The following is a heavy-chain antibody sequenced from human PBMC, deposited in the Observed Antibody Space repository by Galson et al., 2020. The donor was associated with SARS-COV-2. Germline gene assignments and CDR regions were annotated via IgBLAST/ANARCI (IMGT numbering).Heavy chain of an antibody. D-gene: IGHD3-22*01. J-gene: IGHJ4*02. CDR1: GFTFSSYA. V-gene: IGHV3-30*16. CDR2: ISYDGSNK. Sequence: GGSLRLSCAASGFTFSSYAMHWVRQAPGQGLEWVAVISYDGSNKNYDDSVKGRFTNSRDNSTNTLYLQMNSLRAEDTAVYYCAGAPRNYYDSSGYYHIRSYFDSWGQGALVTVSS. CDR3: AGAPRNYYDSSGYYHIRSYFDS.